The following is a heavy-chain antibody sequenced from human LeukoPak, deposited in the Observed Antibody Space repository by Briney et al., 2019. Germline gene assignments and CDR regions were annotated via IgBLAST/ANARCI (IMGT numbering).Heavy chain of an antibody. D-gene: IGHD3-16*01. V-gene: IGHV3-15*01. CDR2: FKNNSAT. Sequence: GGSLSLSSAASCITFSTDWMSWVRHARGKGLEWSGHFKNNSATEYAAPVKGRFTISRDDSQNTLYLQMNSLKTEDTAVYYCYADKEGVGGGEFDYWGQGTLVTVSS. CDR3: YADKEGVGGGEFDY. J-gene: IGHJ4*02. CDR1: CITFSTDW.